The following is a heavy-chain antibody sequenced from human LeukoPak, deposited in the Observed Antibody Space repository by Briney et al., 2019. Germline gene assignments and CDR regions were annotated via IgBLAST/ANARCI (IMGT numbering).Heavy chain of an antibody. V-gene: IGHV1-69*13. CDR2: IIPIFGTA. CDR3: ARDNPYCSSTSCWNWFDP. Sequence: SVKVSCKASGGTFSSYAISWVRQAPGQGLEWMGGIIPIFGTANYAQKFQGRVTITADESTSTAYMELSSLRSEDTAVYYSARDNPYCSSTSCWNWFDPWGQGTLVTVSS. J-gene: IGHJ5*02. D-gene: IGHD2-2*01. CDR1: GGTFSSYA.